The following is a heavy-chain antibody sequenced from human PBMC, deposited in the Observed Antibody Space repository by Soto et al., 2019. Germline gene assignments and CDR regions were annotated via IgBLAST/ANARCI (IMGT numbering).Heavy chain of an antibody. CDR1: GFTFSTYG. CDR3: AKYAGTPRPLDS. V-gene: IGHV3-30*18. D-gene: IGHD1-1*01. Sequence: GGSLRLSCAASGFTFSTYGMHWVRQAPGKGLEWVAVISYDGSNKYYADSVKGRFTISRDNSKNTLYLQMNSLRAEDTAVYYCAKYAGTPRPLDSWGQGT. CDR2: ISYDGSNK. J-gene: IGHJ4*02.